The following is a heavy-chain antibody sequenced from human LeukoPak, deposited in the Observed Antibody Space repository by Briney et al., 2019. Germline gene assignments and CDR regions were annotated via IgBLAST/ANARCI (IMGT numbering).Heavy chain of an antibody. V-gene: IGHV4-39*01. CDR1: GGSISSSSYY. Sequence: SETLSLTCTVSGGSISSSSYYWGWFRQPPGKGLEWIGSIYYSGSTYYNPSLKSRVTISVDTSKNQFSLKLSSVTAADTAVYYCASAFGYCTSGVCYPGAFDIWGQGTMVTVSS. CDR2: IYYSGST. CDR3: ASAFGYCTSGVCYPGAFDI. J-gene: IGHJ3*02. D-gene: IGHD2-8*01.